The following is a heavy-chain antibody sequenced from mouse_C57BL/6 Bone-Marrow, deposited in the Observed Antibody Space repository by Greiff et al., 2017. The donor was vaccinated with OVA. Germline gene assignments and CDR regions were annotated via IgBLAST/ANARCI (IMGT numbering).Heavy chain of an antibody. J-gene: IGHJ3*01. CDR3: ARGNYYGNYVSWFAY. D-gene: IGHD2-1*01. CDR1: GFSLTSYG. V-gene: IGHV2-2*01. CDR2: IWSGGST. Sequence: VKVVESGPGLVQPSQSLSITCTVSGFSLTSYGVHWVRQSPGKGLEWLGVIWSGGSTDYNAAFISRLSISKDNSKSQVFFKMNSLQADDTAIYYCARGNYYGNYVSWFAYWGQGTLVTVSA.